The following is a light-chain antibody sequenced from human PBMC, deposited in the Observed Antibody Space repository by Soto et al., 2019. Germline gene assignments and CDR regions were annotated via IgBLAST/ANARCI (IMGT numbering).Light chain of an antibody. CDR3: PQYGSSPPT. CDR2: GAS. V-gene: IGKV3-20*01. Sequence: EIVLTQSPGTLSLSPGERATLSCRASQSVSKNFLAWYQQKAGQAPRLLISGASNRATGIPDRFSGSGSGTDFSLTIDRLEPEDLAVYFCPQYGSSPPTFGGGTKVAIK. CDR1: QSVSKNF. J-gene: IGKJ4*01.